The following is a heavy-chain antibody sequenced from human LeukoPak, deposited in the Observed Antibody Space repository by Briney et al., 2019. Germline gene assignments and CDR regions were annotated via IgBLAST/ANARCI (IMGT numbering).Heavy chain of an antibody. Sequence: GGSLRLSCAPSGFTFSRHGMHWVRQAPGKGLEWVAIISNDGSRKYYAHSVEGRFTISRDNSKNTLYLQMDSLRAEDTAVYYCARDRAWDYFDYWGQGTLVTVSS. CDR1: GFTFSRHG. J-gene: IGHJ4*02. V-gene: IGHV3-30*03. CDR2: ISNDGSRK. CDR3: ARDRAWDYFDY. D-gene: IGHD3-16*01.